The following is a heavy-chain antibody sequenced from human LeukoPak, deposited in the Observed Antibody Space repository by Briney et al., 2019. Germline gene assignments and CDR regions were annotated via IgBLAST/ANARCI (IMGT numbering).Heavy chain of an antibody. CDR2: ISAYNGNT. V-gene: IGHV1-18*01. CDR1: GYTFTSYG. D-gene: IGHD4-17*01. J-gene: IGHJ5*02. CDR3: ARTVTTAQDDLGWFDP. Sequence: GASVKVSCKASGYTFTSYGISWVRQAPGRGLEWMGWISAYNGNTNYAQKLQGRVTMSTDTSTSTAYMELRSLRSDDTAVYYCARTVTTAQDDLGWFDPWGQGTLVTVSS.